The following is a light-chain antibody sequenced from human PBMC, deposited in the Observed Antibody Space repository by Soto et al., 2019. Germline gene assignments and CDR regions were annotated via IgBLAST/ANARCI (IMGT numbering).Light chain of an antibody. CDR2: GAS. CDR3: QQYHTWPPIT. Sequence: EMVLTQAAATLCLSTGESATLSRRASQSVGSSLACYQQKPGQAPRLLINGASTRATGVPARFSGWGSGTELTLTISSLQPEDFAVYYCQQYHTWPPITFGQGTRLEIK. CDR1: QSVGSS. V-gene: IGKV3-15*01. J-gene: IGKJ5*01.